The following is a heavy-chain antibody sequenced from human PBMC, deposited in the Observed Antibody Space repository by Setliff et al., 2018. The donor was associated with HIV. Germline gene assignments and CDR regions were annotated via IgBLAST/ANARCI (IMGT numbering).Heavy chain of an antibody. CDR3: ARARRDSYDRGRRNHYYIDV. V-gene: IGHV1-8*02. D-gene: IGHD3-22*01. Sequence: EASVKVSCKASGYTFTGYYMHWVRQATGQGLEWMGWMNPNSGNTGYAQKFQGRVTMTRDTSISTAYMELNNLKFEDTAVYYCARARRDSYDRGRRNHYYIDVWGKGTTVTVSS. CDR2: MNPNSGNT. J-gene: IGHJ6*03. CDR1: GYTFTGYY.